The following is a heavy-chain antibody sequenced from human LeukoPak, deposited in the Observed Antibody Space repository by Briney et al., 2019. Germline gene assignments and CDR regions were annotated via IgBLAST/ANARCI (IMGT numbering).Heavy chain of an antibody. CDR3: ARVDTAMVMY. J-gene: IGHJ4*02. D-gene: IGHD5-18*01. CDR2: IYYSGST. Sequence: SGTLSLTCTVSGGSISSYYWSWIRQPPGKGLEWIGYIYYSGSTNYNPSLKSRVTISVDTSKNQFSLKLSSVTAADTAVYYCARVDTAMVMYWGQGTLVTVSS. V-gene: IGHV4-59*01. CDR1: GGSISSYY.